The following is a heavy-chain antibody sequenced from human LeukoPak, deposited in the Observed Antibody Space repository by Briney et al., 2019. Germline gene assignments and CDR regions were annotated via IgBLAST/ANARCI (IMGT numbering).Heavy chain of an antibody. J-gene: IGHJ4*02. CDR3: ASCSGYYYPFDY. CDR2: IYYSGST. Sequence: PSETLSLTCTVSGGSISSGGYYRSWIRQHPGKGLEWIGYIYYSGSTYYNPSLKSRVTISVDTSKNQFSLKLSSVTAADTAVYYCASCSGYYYPFDYWGQGTLVTVSS. CDR1: GGSISSGGYY. V-gene: IGHV4-31*03. D-gene: IGHD3-22*01.